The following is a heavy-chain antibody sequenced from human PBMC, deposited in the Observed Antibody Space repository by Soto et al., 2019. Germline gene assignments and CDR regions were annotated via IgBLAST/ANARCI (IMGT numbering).Heavy chain of an antibody. CDR2: IYPGYSDT. D-gene: IGHD2-8*01. CDR3: ACQGSNGASDYYGMDV. V-gene: IGHV5-51*01. J-gene: IGHJ6*02. Sequence: GEYLKISCKGSGYSFSSYWIAWVRQMPGKGLEWMGIIYPGYSDTRYSPSFQGQVTMSVDKSNNTSYLHCSILKASDTAMYYCACQGSNGASDYYGMDVWGQGTTVTVSS. CDR1: GYSFSSYW.